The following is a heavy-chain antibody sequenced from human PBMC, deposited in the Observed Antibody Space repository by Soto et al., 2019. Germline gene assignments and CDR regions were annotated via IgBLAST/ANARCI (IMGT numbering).Heavy chain of an antibody. V-gene: IGHV3-66*01. D-gene: IGHD3-9*01. CDR2: IFSYGST. Sequence: GGSMSLSCAASGFTVSSNFMSWVRQAPGKGLEWVSIIFSYGSTYYADSVKGRFTISRDSSKNTLYLQMNSLRADDTAVYYCASRGESRYYDIREAPDYWGQGTLVTVSS. CDR1: GFTVSSNF. CDR3: ASRGESRYYDIREAPDY. J-gene: IGHJ4*02.